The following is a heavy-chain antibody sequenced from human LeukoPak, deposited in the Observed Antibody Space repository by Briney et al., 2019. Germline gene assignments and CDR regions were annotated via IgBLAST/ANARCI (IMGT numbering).Heavy chain of an antibody. Sequence: SETLSLTCIVSGGSISSYYWSWIRQPPGKGREDMGYIYYSGSTNYNPSLKSRVTISVDPSKDQFSLTLTSVNAADTAVYYCARLKCISTTCPSRYVMDVWGQGTTVTVSS. CDR2: IYYSGST. D-gene: IGHD2-2*01. J-gene: IGHJ6*02. V-gene: IGHV4-59*01. CDR3: ARLKCISTTCPSRYVMDV. CDR1: GGSISSYY.